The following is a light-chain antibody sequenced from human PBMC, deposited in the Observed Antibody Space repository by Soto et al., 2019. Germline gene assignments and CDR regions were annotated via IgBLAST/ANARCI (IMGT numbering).Light chain of an antibody. CDR1: QDITNY. J-gene: IGKJ5*01. Sequence: DIQMTQSPSSLSASVGDRVTITCQASQDITNYLNWYQQKPGKAPKLLIYDASNLETGVPARFSGSGSGTDFTFTISNLQPEDIATYYCQHYDNFPITFGQGTRLEMK. CDR3: QHYDNFPIT. V-gene: IGKV1-33*01. CDR2: DAS.